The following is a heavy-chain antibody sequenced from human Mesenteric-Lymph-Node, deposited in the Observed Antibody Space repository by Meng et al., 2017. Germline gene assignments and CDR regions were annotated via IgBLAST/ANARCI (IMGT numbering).Heavy chain of an antibody. CDR2: TYYRSKWYN. Sequence: SCAISGDSVSSNSAAWNWIRQSPSRGLEWLGRTYYRSKWYNDYAVSVKSRITINPDTSKNQFSLQLNSVTPEDTAVYYCARGGYYDSSGYYYFDYWGQGTLVTVAS. CDR1: GDSVSSNSAA. J-gene: IGHJ4*02. V-gene: IGHV6-1*01. CDR3: ARGGYYDSSGYYYFDY. D-gene: IGHD3-22*01.